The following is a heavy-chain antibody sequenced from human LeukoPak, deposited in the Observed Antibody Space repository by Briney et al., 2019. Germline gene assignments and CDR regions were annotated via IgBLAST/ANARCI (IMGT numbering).Heavy chain of an antibody. V-gene: IGHV3-74*01. J-gene: IGHJ4*02. Sequence: GGSLRLSCAASGFTFSNYWMHWVRQGPGKGLVWVSRINTDGSSTTYADSVKGRFTISRDNAENTLYLQVNSLRAEDTALYYCVRGYSGTYRADYWGQGTLVTVSS. CDR1: GFTFSNYW. CDR2: INTDGSST. D-gene: IGHD1-26*01. CDR3: VRGYSGTYRADY.